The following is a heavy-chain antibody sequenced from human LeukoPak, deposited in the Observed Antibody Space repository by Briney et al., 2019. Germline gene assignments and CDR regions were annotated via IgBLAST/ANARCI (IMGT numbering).Heavy chain of an antibody. J-gene: IGHJ4*02. V-gene: IGHV3-23*01. CDR1: GFTFSSYE. Sequence: GGSLRLSCAASGFTFSSYEMNWVRQAPGKGLEWVSGISGSGGSTYYADSVKGRFTISRDNSKNTLYLQMNSLRAEDTAVYCCAKDDDSSGYQFDYWGQGTLVTVSS. CDR3: AKDDDSSGYQFDY. D-gene: IGHD3-22*01. CDR2: ISGSGGST.